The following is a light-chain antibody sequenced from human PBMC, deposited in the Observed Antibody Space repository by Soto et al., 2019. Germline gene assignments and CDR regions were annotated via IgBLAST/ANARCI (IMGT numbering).Light chain of an antibody. CDR1: QSVSSY. J-gene: IGKJ1*01. V-gene: IGKV3-11*01. CDR3: QLRSNWT. Sequence: EIVLTQSPATLSLSPGERATLSCRASQSVSSYLAWYQQKPGQAPRLLIYDASNRASGIPARFSGSGSGTHFPLTISSLEPLHFAVYYSQLRSNWTFGQGTKVEIK. CDR2: DAS.